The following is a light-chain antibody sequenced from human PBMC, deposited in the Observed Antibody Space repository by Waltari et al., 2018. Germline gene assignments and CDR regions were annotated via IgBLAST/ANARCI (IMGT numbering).Light chain of an antibody. Sequence: ELVLTQSPGTLSLSPGERATLSCRASQSVSNNYLAWYQQKPGQSPGLLSYGASSRAAGIPDRFSASGSGTDFTLTISRLEPEDFAVYYCQQYGSSPLTFGGGTKVEIK. CDR2: GAS. J-gene: IGKJ4*01. V-gene: IGKV3-20*01. CDR3: QQYGSSPLT. CDR1: QSVSNNY.